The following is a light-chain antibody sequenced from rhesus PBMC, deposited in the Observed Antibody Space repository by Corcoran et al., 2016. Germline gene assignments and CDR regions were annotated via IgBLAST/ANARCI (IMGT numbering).Light chain of an antibody. CDR2: KAS. CDR1: QSISSW. J-gene: IGKJ1*01. V-gene: IGKV1-22*01. CDR3: RRYSSSPRT. Sequence: DIQMTQSPSSLSASVGDTVTIICRASQSISSWLAWYQQKPGKAPKLLIYKASNLHSGVPSRFSGDGSGQDFTLTTSSLQSEDFATFYCRRYSSSPRTFGQGTKVEIK.